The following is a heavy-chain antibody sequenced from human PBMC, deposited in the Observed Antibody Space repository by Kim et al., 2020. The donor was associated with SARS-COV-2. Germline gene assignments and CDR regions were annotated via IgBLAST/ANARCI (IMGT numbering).Heavy chain of an antibody. J-gene: IGHJ3*02. CDR2: IYPGDSDT. D-gene: IGHD3-22*01. V-gene: IGHV5-51*01. Sequence: GESLKISCEGSGYTFTTYWIGWVRQRPGKGLEWMAIIYPGDSDTRYSPSFQGQVTVSVDKSINTAYLQWSSLKASDTAIYYCAIQTYYYDSSGVFDIWGQGTMVAVSS. CDR1: GYTFTTYW. CDR3: AIQTYYYDSSGVFDI.